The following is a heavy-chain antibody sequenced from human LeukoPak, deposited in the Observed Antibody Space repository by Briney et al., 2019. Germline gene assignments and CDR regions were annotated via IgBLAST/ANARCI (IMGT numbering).Heavy chain of an antibody. V-gene: IGHV1-69*01. CDR3: ARDLAGHYDSSGYFDY. CDR1: GGTFSSYA. J-gene: IGHJ4*02. CDR2: IIPIFGTA. Sequence: GASVKVSCKASGGTFSSYAISWVRQAPGQGLEWLGGIIPIFGTANDAQKFQGRVTITADESTSTAYMELSSLRSEDTAVYYCARDLAGHYDSSGYFDYWGQGTLVTVSS. D-gene: IGHD3-22*01.